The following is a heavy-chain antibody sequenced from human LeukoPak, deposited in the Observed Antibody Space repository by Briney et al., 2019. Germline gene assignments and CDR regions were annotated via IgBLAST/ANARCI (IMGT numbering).Heavy chain of an antibody. V-gene: IGHV3-23*01. CDR2: ISGSGGST. J-gene: IGHJ4*02. CDR1: GFTFSSYA. Sequence: GGSLRLSCAASGFTFSSYAMSWVRQAPGKGLEWVSAISGSGGSTYYADSVKGRFTISRVNSKNTLYLQMNSLRAEDTAVYYCARSKLNLAVAGRFDYWGQGTLVTVSS. CDR3: ARSKLNLAVAGRFDY. D-gene: IGHD6-19*01.